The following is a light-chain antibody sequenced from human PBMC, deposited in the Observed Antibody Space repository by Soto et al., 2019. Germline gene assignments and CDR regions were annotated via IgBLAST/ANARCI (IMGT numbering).Light chain of an antibody. V-gene: IGKV3-15*01. CDR1: QSVGNS. CDR3: QQYNTWWS. J-gene: IGKJ1*01. Sequence: EIVMTQSPPTLHVSPGERASLSCRASQSVGNSVAWYQQRPGQGPTLLIFNSSTRASGVPTRFSGSGSGSDFFLTISSLQSEDSALYFCQQYNTWWSFGQGTKV. CDR2: NSS.